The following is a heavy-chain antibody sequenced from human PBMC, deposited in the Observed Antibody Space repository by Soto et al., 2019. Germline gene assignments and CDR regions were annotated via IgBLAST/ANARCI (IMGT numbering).Heavy chain of an antibody. V-gene: IGHV3-23*01. CDR1: GFTFSSCA. CDR2: ISGSVGST. J-gene: IGHJ4*02. Sequence: QTXEALSLPCAASGFTFSSCAMSWVRQAPGKGLEWVSAISGSVGSTYYADSVKGRFTISRDNSKNTLYLQMNSPRAEDTAAYYCAKEGPGWGQGTLVTVSS. CDR3: AKEGPG.